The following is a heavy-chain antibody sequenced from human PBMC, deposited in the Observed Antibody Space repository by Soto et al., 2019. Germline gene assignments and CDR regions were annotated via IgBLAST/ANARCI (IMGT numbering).Heavy chain of an antibody. V-gene: IGHV4-34*01. Sequence: PSETLSLTCAVYGGSFSGYYWSWIRQPPGKGLEWIGEINHSGSTNYNPSLKSRVTISVDTSKNQFSLKLSSVTAADTAVYYCARGVRGITMVRGRYYYCGMDVWGQGTTVS. CDR3: ARGVRGITMVRGRYYYCGMDV. J-gene: IGHJ6*02. CDR2: INHSGST. CDR1: GGSFSGYY. D-gene: IGHD3-10*01.